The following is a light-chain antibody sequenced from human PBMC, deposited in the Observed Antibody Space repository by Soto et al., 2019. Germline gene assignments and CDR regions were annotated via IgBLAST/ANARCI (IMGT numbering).Light chain of an antibody. CDR1: SSDVGAYNF. Sequence: QSALTQPASVSGSPGQSITISCTGTSSDVGAYNFVSWYQQVPGNAPKLMIYEVNNRPSGVSNRFSGSRSGNTASLTISGLQAEDEADYYCTSYTGSSTLVLFGGGTQLTVL. CDR2: EVN. J-gene: IGLJ7*01. V-gene: IGLV2-14*01. CDR3: TSYTGSSTLVL.